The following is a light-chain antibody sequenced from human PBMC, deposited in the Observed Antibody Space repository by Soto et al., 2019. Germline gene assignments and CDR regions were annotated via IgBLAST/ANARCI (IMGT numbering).Light chain of an antibody. V-gene: IGLV2-14*02. CDR2: EVS. CDR1: SSDVGSYNL. Sequence: QSVLTQPASVSGSPGQSITISCTGTSSDVGSYNLVSWYQQHPGKAPKLMIYEVSKRPSGVPDRFSGSKSGSTASLTVSGLQAEDEADYYCSSYAGSNKVFGTGTKVTVL. J-gene: IGLJ1*01. CDR3: SSYAGSNKV.